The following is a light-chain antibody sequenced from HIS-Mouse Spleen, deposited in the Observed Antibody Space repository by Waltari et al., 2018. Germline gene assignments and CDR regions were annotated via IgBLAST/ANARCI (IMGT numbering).Light chain of an antibody. CDR3: SSYAGSNNYV. CDR1: SSDVGGYNY. J-gene: IGLJ1*01. CDR2: EVS. V-gene: IGLV2-8*01. Sequence: QSALTQPPSASGSPGQSVTISCTGTSSDVGGYNYVSWYQQHPGNAPKLMSYEVSKRPVGVPDRFSGSKSGNTASLTVSGLQAEDEADYYCSSYAGSNNYVFGTGTKVTVL.